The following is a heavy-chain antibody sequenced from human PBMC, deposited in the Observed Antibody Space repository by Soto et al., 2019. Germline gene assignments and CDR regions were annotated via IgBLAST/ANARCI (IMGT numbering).Heavy chain of an antibody. CDR3: ASGPWGSGDY. J-gene: IGHJ4*02. CDR1: GFTFSSYG. V-gene: IGHV3-33*01. CDR2: IWYDGSNK. Sequence: QVQLVESGGGVVQPGRSLRLSCAASGFTFSSYGMHWVRQAPGKGLEWVAVIWYDGSNKYYADYVKGRFTISRDNSKNTLYLQMNILRAEDTAVYYCASGPWGSGDYWGQGTLVTVSS. D-gene: IGHD7-27*01.